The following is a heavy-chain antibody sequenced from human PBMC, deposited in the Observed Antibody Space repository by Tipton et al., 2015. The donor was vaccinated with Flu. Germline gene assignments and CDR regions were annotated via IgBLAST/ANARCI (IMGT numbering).Heavy chain of an antibody. D-gene: IGHD6-13*01. V-gene: IGHV3-21*01. J-gene: IGHJ5*02. Sequence: SLRLSCAASGFTFSSYSMNWVRQAPGKGLEWVSSISSSSSYICYADSVKGRFTISRDNAKNSLYLQMNSLRAEDTAVYYCARAWAAAGSAWGQGTLVAVSS. CDR2: ISSSSSYI. CDR1: GFTFSSYS. CDR3: ARAWAAAGSA.